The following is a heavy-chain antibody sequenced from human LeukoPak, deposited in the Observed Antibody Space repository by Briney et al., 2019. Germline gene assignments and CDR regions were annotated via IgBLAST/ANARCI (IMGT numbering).Heavy chain of an antibody. Sequence: PGGSLRLSCVASGFTFNKYSMNWVRQAPGRGLQWLSYISGSSRTIYYADSVKGRFAISRDNARNPLYLQMNSLRVEDTAVYYCARDLGIADAAWDYWGQGTLVTVSS. V-gene: IGHV3-48*01. J-gene: IGHJ4*02. D-gene: IGHD6-13*01. CDR3: ARDLGIADAAWDY. CDR1: GFTFNKYS. CDR2: ISGSSRTI.